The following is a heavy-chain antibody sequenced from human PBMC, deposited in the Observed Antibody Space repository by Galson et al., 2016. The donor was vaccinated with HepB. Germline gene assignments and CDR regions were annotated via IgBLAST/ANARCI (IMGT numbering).Heavy chain of an antibody. V-gene: IGHV3-21*01. CDR2: IKNSNSDV. Sequence: SLRLSCAASGFTFSNYAMSWVRQAPGKGLEWVSSIKNSNSDVYYEDSVKGRFTISRDNAENSLYLQMDSLRDEDTAVYYCARAGSSWYFDYWGQGTLVTVSS. CDR3: ARAGSSWYFDY. J-gene: IGHJ4*02. CDR1: GFTFSNYA. D-gene: IGHD6-13*01.